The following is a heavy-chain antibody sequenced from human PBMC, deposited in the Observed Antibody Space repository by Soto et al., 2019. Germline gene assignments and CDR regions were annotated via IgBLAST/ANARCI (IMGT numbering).Heavy chain of an antibody. V-gene: IGHV1-46*01. J-gene: IGHJ5*02. CDR2: INPSGGST. D-gene: IGHD2-2*01. CDR1: GYTFTSYY. CDR3: ARAFRRGYCSSTSCSRFDP. Sequence: ASVKVSCKASGYTFTSYYMHWVRQAPGQGLEWMGIINPSGGSTSYAQKFQGRVTMTRDTSTGTVYMELSSLRSEDTAVYYCARAFRRGYCSSTSCSRFDPWGQGTLVTVSS.